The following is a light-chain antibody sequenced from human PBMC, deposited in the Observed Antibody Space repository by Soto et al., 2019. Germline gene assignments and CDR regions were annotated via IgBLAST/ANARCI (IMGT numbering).Light chain of an antibody. Sequence: EMVMTQSPATLSVSPGERVTLSCRASQSVSSNLAWYQQRPGQPPRLLMYGASSRATGIPARFSGSGSGTDFPLIISRLQYEDFPVYYCQQYDYWITFGQGTRLEIK. CDR2: GAS. CDR3: QQYDYWIT. J-gene: IGKJ5*01. V-gene: IGKV3-15*01. CDR1: QSVSSN.